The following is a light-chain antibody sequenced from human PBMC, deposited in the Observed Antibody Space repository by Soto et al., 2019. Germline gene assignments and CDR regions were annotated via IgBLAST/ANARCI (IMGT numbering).Light chain of an antibody. CDR3: QHYNSYPYS. V-gene: IGKV1-5*03. J-gene: IGKJ2*03. CDR1: QNIDRW. CDR2: RAS. Sequence: DIHMTQSPSTLSASVGDRVVITCRASQNIDRWLAWYQQKPCKAPQLLIYRASFAESGVPPRFSGSGSGTEFTLTITSLQPDDFETYFGQHYNSYPYSFGQGAKLEI.